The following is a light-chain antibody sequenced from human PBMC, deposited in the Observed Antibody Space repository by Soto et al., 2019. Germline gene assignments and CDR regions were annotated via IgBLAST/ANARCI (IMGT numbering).Light chain of an antibody. CDR2: KAS. V-gene: IGKV1-5*03. CDR3: QQYNSLWT. J-gene: IGKJ1*01. Sequence: DIQMTQSPSTLSASVGDRVTITCRASQSISSWLAWYQQKPGKAPKLLIYKASSLESGVPSGFSGSGSGTEFTLTISRLQPDDFATYYCQQYNSLWTFGQGTKVEIK. CDR1: QSISSW.